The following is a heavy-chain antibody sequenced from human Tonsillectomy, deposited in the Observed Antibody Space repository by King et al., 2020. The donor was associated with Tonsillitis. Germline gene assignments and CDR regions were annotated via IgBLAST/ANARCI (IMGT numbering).Heavy chain of an antibody. CDR1: GLTFDDYA. CDR2: ISWNSVRI. Sequence: VQLVESGGGLVQPGRSLRLSCEASGLTFDDYAIHWVRQTPGKGLEWVSGISWNSVRIGYADSVKGRFTISRDNAKNSLYLQMNSLRPEDTALYYCVKDINPMLIGYGELTGCASSYFGMDVWGQGSTVTVSS. CDR3: VKDINPMLIGYGELTGCASSYFGMDV. D-gene: IGHD3-10*01. J-gene: IGHJ6*02. V-gene: IGHV3-9*01.